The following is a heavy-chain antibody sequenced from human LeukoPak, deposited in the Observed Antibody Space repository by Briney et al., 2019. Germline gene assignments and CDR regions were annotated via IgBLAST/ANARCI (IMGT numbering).Heavy chain of an antibody. V-gene: IGHV4-59*08. D-gene: IGHD2-21*02. CDR2: IYYSGST. CDR3: ARLRGDSILYYYYYMDV. J-gene: IGHJ6*03. CDR1: GGSISSYY. Sequence: SETLSLTCTVSGGSISSYYWSWIRQPPGKGLEWIGYIYYSGSTNYNPSLKSRVTISVDTSKNQFSLKLSSMTAADTAVYYCARLRGDSILYYYYYMDVWGKGTTVTVSS.